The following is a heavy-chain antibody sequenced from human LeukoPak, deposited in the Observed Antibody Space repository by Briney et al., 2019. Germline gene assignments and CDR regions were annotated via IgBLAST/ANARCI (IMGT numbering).Heavy chain of an antibody. Sequence: ASVKVSCKASGYTFTSYGISWVRQAPGQGLEWMGWISAYNGNTNYAQKLQGRVTMTTDTSTSTAYMELRSLRSDDTAVYYCARDLYYGSGSYHDAFDIWGQGTMVTVSS. CDR3: ARDLYYGSGSYHDAFDI. J-gene: IGHJ3*02. CDR1: GYTFTSYG. D-gene: IGHD3-10*01. CDR2: ISAYNGNT. V-gene: IGHV1-18*01.